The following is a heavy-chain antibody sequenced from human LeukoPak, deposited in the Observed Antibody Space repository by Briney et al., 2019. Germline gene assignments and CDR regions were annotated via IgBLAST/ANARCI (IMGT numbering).Heavy chain of an antibody. D-gene: IGHD2-15*01. CDR3: AKARVVVAATTYCIDY. CDR1: GFTFSTYG. CDR2: IRYDGSDK. V-gene: IGHV3-30*02. J-gene: IGHJ4*02. Sequence: PRGSLRLSCAATGFTFSTYGMYWVRQAPGKGLEWVAFIRYDGSDKYYGDSVKGRFTISRDNSKNTLYLQMDSLRAEDTAVYYCAKARVVVAATTYCIDYWGQGTLVTVSS.